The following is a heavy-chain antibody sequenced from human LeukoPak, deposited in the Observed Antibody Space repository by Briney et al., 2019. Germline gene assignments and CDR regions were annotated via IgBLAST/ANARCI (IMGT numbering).Heavy chain of an antibody. V-gene: IGHV1-8*01. Sequence: ASVKVSCKASGYTFNSYDINWVRQATGQGLEWMGWMNPNSGNTGYAQKFQGRVTMTRNTSISTAYMELSSLRSEDTAVYYCHLKRAGLALFDYWGQGTLVTVSS. D-gene: IGHD6-19*01. CDR3: HLKRAGLALFDY. CDR1: GYTFNSYD. CDR2: MNPNSGNT. J-gene: IGHJ4*02.